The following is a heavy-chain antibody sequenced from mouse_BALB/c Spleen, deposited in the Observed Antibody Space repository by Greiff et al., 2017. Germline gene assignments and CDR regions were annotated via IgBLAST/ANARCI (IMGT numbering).Heavy chain of an antibody. CDR2: ISSGSSTI. CDR3: AREVRRGAAGFAY. D-gene: IGHD2-14*01. J-gene: IGHJ3*01. V-gene: IGHV5-17*02. Sequence: EVQRVESGGGLVQPGGSRKLSCAASGFTFSSFGMHWVRQAPEQGLEWVAYISSGSSTIYYADTVKGRFTISRDNPKNTLFLQMTSLRSEDTAMYDCAREVRRGAAGFAYWGQGTLVTVSA. CDR1: GFTFSSFG.